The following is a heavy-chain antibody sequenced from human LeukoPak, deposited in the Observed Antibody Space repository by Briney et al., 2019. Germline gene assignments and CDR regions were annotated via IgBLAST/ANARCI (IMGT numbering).Heavy chain of an antibody. CDR3: ARADRCSSTSCYTRYYYMDV. Sequence: ASVKVSCKASGYTFTSYDIKWVRQATGQGLEWMGWMNPNSGNTGYAQKFQGRVTITRNTSISTAYMELSSLRSEDTAVYYCARADRCSSTSCYTRYYYMDVWGKGTTVTVSS. D-gene: IGHD2-2*02. CDR2: MNPNSGNT. V-gene: IGHV1-8*03. J-gene: IGHJ6*03. CDR1: GYTFTSYD.